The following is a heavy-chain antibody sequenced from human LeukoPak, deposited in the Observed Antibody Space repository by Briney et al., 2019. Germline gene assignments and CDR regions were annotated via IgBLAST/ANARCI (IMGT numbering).Heavy chain of an antibody. J-gene: IGHJ4*02. CDR2: IYYSGST. Sequence: SETLSLTCTDSGGSLRSSTYYWGWMRQSPWKGLEWIGSIYYSGSTYYNPSLKSRVTISVDTSKNQFSLKLSSVTAADTAVYYCARGPDTGASFYWGQGTLVTVSS. V-gene: IGHV4-39*01. D-gene: IGHD1-1*01. CDR3: ARGPDTGASFY. CDR1: GGSLRSSTYY.